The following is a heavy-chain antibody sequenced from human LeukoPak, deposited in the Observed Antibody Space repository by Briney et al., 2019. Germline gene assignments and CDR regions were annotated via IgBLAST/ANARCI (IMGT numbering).Heavy chain of an antibody. J-gene: IGHJ4*02. CDR3: AKYVLTGPTRAFDY. V-gene: IGHV3-23*01. D-gene: IGHD1-26*01. CDR2: ISGSGGST. Sequence: GGSLRLSCAASGFTFSSYAMSWVRQAPGKGLEWVSAISGSGGSTYYADSVKGRFTISRDNSRNTVYLQMNSLRAEDTALYYCAKYVLTGPTRAFDYWGQGSLVTVSS. CDR1: GFTFSSYA.